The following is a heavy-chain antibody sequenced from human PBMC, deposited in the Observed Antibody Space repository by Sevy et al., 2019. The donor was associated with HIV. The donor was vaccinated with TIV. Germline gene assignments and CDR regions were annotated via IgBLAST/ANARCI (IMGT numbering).Heavy chain of an antibody. CDR1: GESLSGYY. J-gene: IGHJ4*02. CDR3: ARGQWEHLY. Sequence: SETLSLTCAVYGESLSGYYWSWIRQPPGKGLEWIGEINHSGSTNYNPSLKSRVTISVDTSKNQFSLKLSSVTAADTAVYYCARGQWEHLYWGQGTLVTVSS. V-gene: IGHV4-34*01. D-gene: IGHD1-26*01. CDR2: INHSGST.